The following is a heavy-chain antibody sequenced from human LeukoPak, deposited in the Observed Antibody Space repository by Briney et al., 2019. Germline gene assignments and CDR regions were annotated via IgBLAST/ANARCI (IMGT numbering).Heavy chain of an antibody. V-gene: IGHV4-30-2*01. J-gene: IGHJ3*02. CDR3: ASYVWGSYAFDI. CDR1: GGSISSGGYY. D-gene: IGHD3-16*01. CDR2: IYHSGST. Sequence: SETLSLTCTVSGGSISSGGYYWSWIRQHPGKGLEWIGYIYHSGSTYYNPSLKSRVTISVDRSKNQFSLKLSSVTATDTAVYYCASYVWGSYAFDIWGQGTMVTVSS.